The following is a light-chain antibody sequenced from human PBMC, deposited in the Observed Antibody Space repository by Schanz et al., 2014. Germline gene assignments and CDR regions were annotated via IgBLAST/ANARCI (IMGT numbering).Light chain of an antibody. CDR3: TSYTSSSTRV. V-gene: IGLV2-14*02. Sequence: QSALTQPASVSGSPGQSITISCTGTSSDVGSYNLVSWYQQHPGKAPKLMLYDVSDRPSGVSNRFSGSKSGNTASLTISGLQAEDEADYYCTSYTSSSTRVFGGGTKLTVL. CDR1: SSDVGSYNL. CDR2: DVS. J-gene: IGLJ3*02.